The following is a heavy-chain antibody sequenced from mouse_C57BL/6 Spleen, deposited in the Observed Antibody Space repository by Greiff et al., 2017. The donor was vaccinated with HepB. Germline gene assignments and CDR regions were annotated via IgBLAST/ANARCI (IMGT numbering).Heavy chain of an antibody. CDR2: INPSNGGT. CDR3: ARSGDYYGSSCDAMDY. Sequence: QVQLQQPGTELVKPGASVKLSCKASGYTFTSYWMHWVKQRPGQGLEWIGNINPSNGGTNYNEKFKSKATLTVDKSSSTAYMQLSSLTSEDSAVYYCARSGDYYGSSCDAMDYWGQGTSVTVSS. CDR1: GYTFTSYW. J-gene: IGHJ4*01. V-gene: IGHV1-53*01. D-gene: IGHD1-1*01.